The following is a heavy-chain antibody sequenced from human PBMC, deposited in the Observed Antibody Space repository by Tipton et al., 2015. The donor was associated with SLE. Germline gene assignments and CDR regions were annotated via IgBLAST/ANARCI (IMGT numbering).Heavy chain of an antibody. V-gene: IGHV4-59*01. J-gene: IGHJ6*02. CDR3: ARSVVTYYYPRMEV. D-gene: IGHD4-23*01. CDR1: GGSISGDH. CDR2: IYYTGAT. Sequence: TLSLTCTVSGGSISGDHWTWIRQPPGKGLEWIGYIYYTGATNYNPSLRSRVTISLDRSKNQFSLKLDSVTADDTAVYYCARSVVTYYYPRMEVWGQGTMVTVS.